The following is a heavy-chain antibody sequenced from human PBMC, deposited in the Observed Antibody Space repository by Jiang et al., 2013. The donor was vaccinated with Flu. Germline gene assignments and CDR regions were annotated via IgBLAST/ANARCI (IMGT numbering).Heavy chain of an antibody. J-gene: IGHJ3*02. CDR3: AKDSVADHPGATRKLDAFDI. Sequence: VQLLESGGGLVQPGGSLRLSCAASGFTFSSYAMSWVRQAPGKGLEWVSAISGSGGSTYYADSVKGRFTISRDNSKNTLYLQMNSLRAEDTAVYYCAKDSVADHPGATRKLDAFDIVGPRDKWSPSL. CDR1: GFTFSSYA. V-gene: IGHV3-23*01. CDR2: ISGSGGST. D-gene: IGHD1-26*01.